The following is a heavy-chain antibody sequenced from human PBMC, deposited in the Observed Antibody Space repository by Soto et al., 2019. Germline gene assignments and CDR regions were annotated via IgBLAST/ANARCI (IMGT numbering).Heavy chain of an antibody. J-gene: IGHJ3*02. CDR1: GGSISSGDYY. Sequence: TLSLTCTVSGGSISSGDYYWSWIRQPPGKGLEWIGYIYYSGSTYYNPSLKSRVTISVDTSKNQFSLKLSSVTAADTAVYYCARDSYYDSSGYTGGFAFDIWGQGTMVTVSS. CDR3: ARDSYYDSSGYTGGFAFDI. D-gene: IGHD3-22*01. V-gene: IGHV4-30-4*01. CDR2: IYYSGST.